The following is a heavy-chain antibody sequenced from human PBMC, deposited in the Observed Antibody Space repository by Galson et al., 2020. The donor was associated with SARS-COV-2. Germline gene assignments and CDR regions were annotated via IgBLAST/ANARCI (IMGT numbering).Heavy chain of an antibody. Sequence: SGPTLVTPTQTLTLTCTFSGFSLSTSQMRVSWIRQPPGKALEWLARIDWDDDKFYSPSLKTRLTISKDTSKNQVVLTMTNMDPVDTATYYCARISEYCSGGRCYFDYWGQGTLVTVSS. J-gene: IGHJ4*02. D-gene: IGHD2-15*01. V-gene: IGHV2-70*04. CDR3: ARISEYCSGGRCYFDY. CDR1: GFSLSTSQMR. CDR2: IDWDDDK.